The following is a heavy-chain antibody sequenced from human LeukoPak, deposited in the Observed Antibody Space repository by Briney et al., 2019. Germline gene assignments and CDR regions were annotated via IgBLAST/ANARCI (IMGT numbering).Heavy chain of an antibody. CDR2: IYYSGST. J-gene: IGHJ4*02. V-gene: IGHV4-59*08. Sequence: SETLSLTCTVSGGSISSYYWSWIRQPPGKGLEWIGYIYYSGSTNYNPSLKSRVTISVDTSKNQFSLKLSPVTAADTAVYYCARRYGDYIYYFDYWGQGTLVTVSS. D-gene: IGHD4-17*01. CDR3: ARRYGDYIYYFDY. CDR1: GGSISSYY.